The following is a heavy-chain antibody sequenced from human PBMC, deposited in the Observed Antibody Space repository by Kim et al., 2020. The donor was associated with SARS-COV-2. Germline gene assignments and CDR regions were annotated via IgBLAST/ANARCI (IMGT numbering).Heavy chain of an antibody. Sequence: SETLSLTCAVSGVSITRHNWSWVRQTPGNVLEWIGEVFYTGSANYNPSLKSRVTMSVETSKKQVSLRLTSGTAADTALYYCASNEAGAYYFDYWGQGTLV. CDR1: GVSITRHNW. D-gene: IGHD2-8*01. CDR2: VFYTGSA. J-gene: IGHJ4*02. CDR3: ASNEAGAYYFDY. V-gene: IGHV4-4*02.